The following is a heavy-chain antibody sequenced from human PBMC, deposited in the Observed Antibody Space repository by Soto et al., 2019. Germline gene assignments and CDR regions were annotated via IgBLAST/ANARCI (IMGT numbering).Heavy chain of an antibody. D-gene: IGHD2-8*01. CDR2: INPNSGGT. CDR1: GYTFTGYY. Sequence: ASVKVSCKASGYTFTGYYMHWVRQAPGQGLERMGWINPNSGGTNYAQKFQGWVTMTRDRSISTVYMELTRLRSDDTAVYFCARGHSTDCSNGVCSFFYNHEMDVWGQGTTVTVSS. V-gene: IGHV1-2*04. J-gene: IGHJ6*02. CDR3: ARGHSTDCSNGVCSFFYNHEMDV.